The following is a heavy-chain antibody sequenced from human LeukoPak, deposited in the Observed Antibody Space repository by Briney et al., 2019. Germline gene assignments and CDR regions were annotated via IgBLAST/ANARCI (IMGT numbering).Heavy chain of an antibody. J-gene: IGHJ4*02. D-gene: IGHD3-3*01. CDR1: GGSISTHY. V-gene: IGHV4-59*08. Sequence: SETLSLTCTVSGGSISTHYWSWNRQPPGKGLEYIGFIYSSGSTNYNPSLKSRVTMSLDTSKNQFSLKLSSVTAADTAVYYCARSIFGATSNPYYFDYWGQGTLVTVS. CDR2: IYSSGST. CDR3: ARSIFGATSNPYYFDY.